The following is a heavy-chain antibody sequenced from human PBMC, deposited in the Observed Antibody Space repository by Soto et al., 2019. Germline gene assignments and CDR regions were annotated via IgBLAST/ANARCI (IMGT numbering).Heavy chain of an antibody. CDR1: GYTLTSYA. CDR3: AGDIAAAGTAFDY. Sequence: ASVKGSCKASGYTLTSYAMHWLRQAPGQRLEWMGWINAGNGNTKYSQKFQGRVTITRDTSASTAYMELSSLRSEDTAVYYCAGDIAAAGTAFDYWGQGTLVTVS. V-gene: IGHV1-3*01. D-gene: IGHD6-13*01. J-gene: IGHJ4*02. CDR2: INAGNGNT.